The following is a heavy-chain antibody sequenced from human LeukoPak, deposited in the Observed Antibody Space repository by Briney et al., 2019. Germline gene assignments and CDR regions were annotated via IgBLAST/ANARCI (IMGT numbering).Heavy chain of an antibody. D-gene: IGHD4-17*01. J-gene: IGHJ4*02. CDR1: GFTFSRYW. CDR3: ARLYGDYEFYFDY. Sequence: GGSLRLSCIASGFTFSRYWMTWVRQAPGKGLEWVANIKEDGSEKNYVDSVRGRFTVSRDNANYSLYLQMTSLRDEDTAVYYCARLYGDYEFYFDYWGQGTLVTVSS. CDR2: IKEDGSEK. V-gene: IGHV3-7*05.